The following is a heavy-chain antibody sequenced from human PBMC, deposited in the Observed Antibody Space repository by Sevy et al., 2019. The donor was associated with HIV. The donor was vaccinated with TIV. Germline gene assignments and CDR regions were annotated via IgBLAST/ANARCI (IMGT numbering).Heavy chain of an antibody. CDR3: AREGCTSTHDH. J-gene: IGHJ4*02. CDR2: LSFGCGRI. D-gene: IGHD2-8*01. V-gene: IGHV3-23*01. CDR1: GFNFSIYS. Sequence: GGSLRLSCVASGFNFSIYSMSWVRQAPGKGLEWVSTLSFGCGRINHADSVQGRFTMSRDDSKKTVYLEMNSLRAEDTAVYYCAREGCTSTHDHWGQGTLVTVSS.